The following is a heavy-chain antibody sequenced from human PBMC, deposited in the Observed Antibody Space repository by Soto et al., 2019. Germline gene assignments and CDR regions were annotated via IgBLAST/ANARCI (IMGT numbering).Heavy chain of an antibody. Sequence: QVQLVQSGAEVKKPGASVKVSCKASGYTFTSYGISWVRQAPGQGLEWMGWISAYNGNTNYAQKLQGSVTLTTDTSTSTAYMELRSLRSDDTAVYYCARGGPNYDFWSGYDTYYFDYWGQGTLVTVSS. V-gene: IGHV1-18*01. CDR1: GYTFTSYG. J-gene: IGHJ4*02. D-gene: IGHD3-3*01. CDR2: ISAYNGNT. CDR3: ARGGPNYDFWSGYDTYYFDY.